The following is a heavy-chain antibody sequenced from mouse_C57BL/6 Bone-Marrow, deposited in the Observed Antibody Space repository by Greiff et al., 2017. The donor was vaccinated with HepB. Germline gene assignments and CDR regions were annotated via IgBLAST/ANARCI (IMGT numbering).Heavy chain of an antibody. D-gene: IGHD2-3*01. J-gene: IGHJ4*01. CDR2: ISGGGGNT. Sequence: EVHLVESGGGLVKPGGSLKLSCAASGFTFSSYTMSWVRQTPEKRLEWVATISGGGGNTYYPDSVKGRFTISRDNAKNTLYLQMSSLRSEDTALYYCARQWRDGYYVTKGYYAMDYWGQGTSVTVSS. CDR3: ARQWRDGYYVTKGYYAMDY. V-gene: IGHV5-9*01. CDR1: GFTFSSYT.